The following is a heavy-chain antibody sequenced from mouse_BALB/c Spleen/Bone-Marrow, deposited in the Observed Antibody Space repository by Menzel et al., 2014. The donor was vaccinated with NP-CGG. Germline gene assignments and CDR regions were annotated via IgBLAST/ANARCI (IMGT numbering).Heavy chain of an antibody. Sequence: AQPQQSGDEHVKHGASEKLCCKASGYTSTSYWMHWVKQRPGQGLEWIGEIDPSDSYTNYNQKFKVKATLTVDKSSSTAYMQLSSLTSEDSAVYYCARGGNGYDVYWYIDGWGAGTTVTVSS. CDR3: ARGGNGYDVYWYIDG. CDR2: IDPSDSYT. CDR1: GYTSTSYW. V-gene: IGHV1-69*02. J-gene: IGHJ1*01. D-gene: IGHD2-2*01.